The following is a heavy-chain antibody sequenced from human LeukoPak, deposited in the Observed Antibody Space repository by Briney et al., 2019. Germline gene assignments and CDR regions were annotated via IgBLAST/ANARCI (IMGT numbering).Heavy chain of an antibody. CDR2: IRSKANRYAT. Sequence: GGSLRLSCAASGFTFSGSAMHWVRQASGKGLEWVGRIRSKANRYATAYAASVKGRFTISRDDSKNTAYLQMNSLKTEDTAVYYCTSGVRGDFDYWGQGTLVTVSS. J-gene: IGHJ4*02. CDR1: GFTFSGSA. V-gene: IGHV3-73*01. CDR3: TSGVRGDFDY. D-gene: IGHD3-10*02.